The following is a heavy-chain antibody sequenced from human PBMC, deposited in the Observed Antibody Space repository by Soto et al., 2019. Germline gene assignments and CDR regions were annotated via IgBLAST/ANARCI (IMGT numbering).Heavy chain of an antibody. CDR3: ARGIGGSSSLSDAFDI. Sequence: DSVKVSCKASGYTFTGYYMHWVRQATGQGLEWMGWINPNSGGTNYAQKFQGWVTMTRDTSISTAYMELSRLRSDDTAVYYCARGIGGSSSLSDAFDIWGQGTMVAVSS. CDR2: INPNSGGT. V-gene: IGHV1-2*04. D-gene: IGHD6-13*01. CDR1: GYTFTGYY. J-gene: IGHJ3*02.